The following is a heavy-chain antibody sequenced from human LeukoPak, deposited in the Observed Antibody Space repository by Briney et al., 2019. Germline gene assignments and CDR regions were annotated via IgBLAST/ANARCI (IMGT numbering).Heavy chain of an antibody. V-gene: IGHV3-23*01. CDR3: AKVPVGYFDL. Sequence: PGGSLRLSCAASGFTFSNYNMNWVRQAPGKGLEWVSAISGSGGSTYYADSVKGRFTISRDNSKNTLYLQINSLRAEDTAVYYCAKVPVGYFDLWGRGTLVTVSS. CDR1: GFTFSNYN. CDR2: ISGSGGST. J-gene: IGHJ2*01.